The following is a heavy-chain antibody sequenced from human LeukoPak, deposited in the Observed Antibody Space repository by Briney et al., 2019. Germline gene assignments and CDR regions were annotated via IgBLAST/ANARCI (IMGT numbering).Heavy chain of an antibody. D-gene: IGHD2-2*01. J-gene: IGHJ4*02. Sequence: GGSLRLSXAASGFTFSSDSMTWVRQAPGKGLEWVSTISHSGVSTFYADPVRGRFTISRDNSKNTLYLHMNSLSAEDTAIYYCAKDSFSSTWGQGTLVTVSS. CDR2: ISHSGVST. CDR1: GFTFSSDS. V-gene: IGHV3-23*01. CDR3: AKDSFSST.